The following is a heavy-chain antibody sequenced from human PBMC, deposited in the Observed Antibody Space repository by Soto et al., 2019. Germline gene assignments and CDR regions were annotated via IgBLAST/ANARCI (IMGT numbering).Heavy chain of an antibody. V-gene: IGHV3-48*01. J-gene: IGHJ4*02. CDR1: GFTFSSYS. D-gene: IGHD2-2*01. Sequence: EVQLVESGEGLVQPGGSLRLSCAASGFTFSSYSMNWVRQAPGKGLERVSYISSSSSTIYYADSVKGRFTISRDNAKNSLYLQMNSLRAEDTAVYYCAIYCSSTSCYADLRTDYWGQGTLVTVSS. CDR2: ISSSSSTI. CDR3: AIYCSSTSCYADLRTDY.